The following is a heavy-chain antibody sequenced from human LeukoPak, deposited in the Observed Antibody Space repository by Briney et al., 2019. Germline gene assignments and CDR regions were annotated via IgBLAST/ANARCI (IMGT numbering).Heavy chain of an antibody. CDR2: ISSSGSTI. V-gene: IGHV3-48*03. D-gene: IGHD2-2*01. Sequence: GGSLRLSCAASGFTFSSYEMNWVRQAPGKGLEWVSYISSSGSTIYYADSVKGRFTISRDNAKNSLYLQMNSLRAEDTAVYYCARVFCSSTSCYGNAFDIWGQGTMVTVSS. J-gene: IGHJ3*02. CDR1: GFTFSSYE. CDR3: ARVFCSSTSCYGNAFDI.